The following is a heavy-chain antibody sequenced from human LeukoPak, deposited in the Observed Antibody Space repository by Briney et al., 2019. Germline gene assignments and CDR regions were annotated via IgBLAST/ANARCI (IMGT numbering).Heavy chain of an antibody. J-gene: IGHJ4*02. CDR1: GGSFSPYY. Sequence: SETLSLTCAVYGGSFSPYYWSCIRQPPGKGLEWIGEINHSGSTNYNPSLKSRVTISVDTSKNQFSLRLSSVTAADTAVYYCARGGFYCGGDCYVDYWGQGTLVTVSS. CDR3: ARGGFYCGGDCYVDY. V-gene: IGHV4-34*01. CDR2: INHSGST. D-gene: IGHD2-21*02.